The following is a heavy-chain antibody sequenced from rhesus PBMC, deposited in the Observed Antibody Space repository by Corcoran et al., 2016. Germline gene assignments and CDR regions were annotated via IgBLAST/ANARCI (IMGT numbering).Heavy chain of an antibody. J-gene: IGHJ4*01. CDR1: GASISSYC. Sequence: QVQLQESGPGLVKPSETLSLTCAVSGASISSYCWKWIRQPPGKGLEWIGENNGNSGTTNYNPSLKSRVTISQDASKNQFSLKLSSVTAADTAVYYCARVEPIRAVVVDYWGQGVLVTVSS. V-gene: IGHV4-80*01. CDR3: ARVEPIRAVVVDY. CDR2: NNGNSGTT. D-gene: IGHD3-40*01.